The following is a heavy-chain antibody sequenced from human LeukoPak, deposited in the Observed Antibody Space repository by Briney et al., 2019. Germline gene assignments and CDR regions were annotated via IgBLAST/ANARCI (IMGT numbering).Heavy chain of an antibody. CDR1: GSSISSGYY. J-gene: IGHJ4*02. V-gene: IGHV4-38-2*01. CDR2: IYRSGTT. CDR3: ARVVGATNYCFDY. D-gene: IGHD1-26*01. Sequence: SETLSLTCAVSGSSISSGYYWGWIRQLPGKGLEWIGSIYRSGTTYNNPSLNNRFTISVDTSKNQFSLKVSSVTAADTAVYYCARVVGATNYCFDYWGQGTLVTVSS.